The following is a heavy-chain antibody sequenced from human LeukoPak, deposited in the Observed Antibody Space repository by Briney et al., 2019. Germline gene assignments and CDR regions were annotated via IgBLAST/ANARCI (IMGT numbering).Heavy chain of an antibody. CDR3: SRGRETSSWRYYYMDV. Sequence: GGSLRLSCAVSGFTFSDYSVNWVRQAPGKGLEWVSSITSSSTYIYYADSVKGRFTISRDNAESSLFLQMSSLRAEDTAVYYCSRGRETSSWRYYYMDVWGKGTTVTVSS. J-gene: IGHJ6*03. CDR1: GFTFSDYS. D-gene: IGHD6-13*01. V-gene: IGHV3-21*01. CDR2: ITSSSTYI.